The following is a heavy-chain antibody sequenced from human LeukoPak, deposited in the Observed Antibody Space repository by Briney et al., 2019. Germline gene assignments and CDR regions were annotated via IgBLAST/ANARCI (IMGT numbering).Heavy chain of an antibody. CDR1: GFTFSSYG. CDR3: ARGSGHLVDDAFDI. J-gene: IGHJ3*02. D-gene: IGHD3-3*01. V-gene: IGHV3-30*19. Sequence: GGSLRLSCAASGFTFSSYGMHWVRQAPGKGLEWVAVISYDGSNKYYADSVKGRFTISRDNSKNTLYLQMNSLRAEDTAVYYCARGSGHLVDDAFDIWGQGTMVTVSS. CDR2: ISYDGSNK.